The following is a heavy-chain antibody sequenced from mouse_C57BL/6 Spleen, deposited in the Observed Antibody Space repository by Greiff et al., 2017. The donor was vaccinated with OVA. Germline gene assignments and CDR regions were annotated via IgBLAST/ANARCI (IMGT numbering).Heavy chain of an antibody. CDR2: IDPETGGT. D-gene: IGHD1-1*01. Sequence: QVQLQQSGAELVRPGASVTLSCKASGYTFTDYEMHWVKPTPVHGLEWIGAIDPETGGTAYNQKFKGKAILTADKSSSTAYMELRSLTSEDSAVYYCTAHVLLHYYAMDDWGQGTSVTVSS. CDR1: GYTFTDYE. V-gene: IGHV1-15*01. CDR3: TAHVLLHYYAMDD. J-gene: IGHJ4*01.